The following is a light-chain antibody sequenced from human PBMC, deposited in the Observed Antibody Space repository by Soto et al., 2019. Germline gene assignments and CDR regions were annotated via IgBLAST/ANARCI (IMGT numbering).Light chain of an antibody. CDR2: HAS. CDR1: QSISTW. CDR3: QQYFSYT. V-gene: IGKV1-5*01. Sequence: DIQMTQSPSTLSASVGDRVTITCRASQSISTWLAWDQQRPGIAPRLLIYHASTLNSGVPSRFSGSGSGTEFTLTISSLQPADFATYFCQQYFSYTFGQGPKVDI. J-gene: IGKJ2*01.